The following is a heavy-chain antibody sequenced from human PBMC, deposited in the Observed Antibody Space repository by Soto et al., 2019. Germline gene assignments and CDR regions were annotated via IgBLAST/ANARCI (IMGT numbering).Heavy chain of an antibody. J-gene: IGHJ4*02. CDR3: ARTLGDPYDY. CDR2: IYYSGST. D-gene: IGHD4-17*01. V-gene: IGHV4-59*01. Sequence: PSETLSLTCTVSGGSISSYYWSWIRQPPGKGLEWIGYIYYSGSTNYNPSLKSRVTISVDTSKNQFSLKLSSVTAADTAVYYCARTLGDPYDYWAQGTLVPVSS. CDR1: GGSISSYY.